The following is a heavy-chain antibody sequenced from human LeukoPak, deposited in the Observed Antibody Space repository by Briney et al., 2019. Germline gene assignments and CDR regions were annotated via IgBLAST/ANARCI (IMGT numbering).Heavy chain of an antibody. J-gene: IGHJ4*02. CDR2: IYYSGST. CDR1: GGSMSNYY. D-gene: IGHD3-10*01. CDR3: ARLRDYGSATYYNDY. V-gene: IGHV4-59*08. Sequence: SETLSLTCTVSGGSMSNYYWTWMRQPPGKGLEGVGYIYYSGSTNYNPSLKSRVTISVDTSKNQFSLKLSSVTAADTAVYYCARLRDYGSATYYNDYWGQGTLVTVSS.